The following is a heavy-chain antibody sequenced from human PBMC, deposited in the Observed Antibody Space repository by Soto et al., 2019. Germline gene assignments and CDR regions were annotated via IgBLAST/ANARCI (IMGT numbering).Heavy chain of an antibody. V-gene: IGHV1-2*02. J-gene: IGHJ6*03. D-gene: IGHD5-12*01. CDR3: ARESGGATATLDYYYFYMDV. Sequence: VQLVQSGAEVKKPGASVKVSCKTSGDSFNDYYIHWVRQAPGQGLEWMGWINPNGGVTKCAQKFQGRVTVTRDTSIRTVYMELSSLRSDDTAVYYCARESGGATATLDYYYFYMDVWGKGTTVTVSS. CDR1: GDSFNDYY. CDR2: INPNGGVT.